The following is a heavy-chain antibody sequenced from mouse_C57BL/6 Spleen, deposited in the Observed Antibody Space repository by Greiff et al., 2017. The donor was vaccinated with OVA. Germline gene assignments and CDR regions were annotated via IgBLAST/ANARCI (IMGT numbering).Heavy chain of an antibody. J-gene: IGHJ3*01. CDR3: ARGSAWFAY. CDR1: GYTFTSYW. CDR2: IDTSDSNT. V-gene: IGHV1-69*01. Sequence: QVQLQQPGAELVMPGASVKLSCKASGYTFTSYWMPWVKQRPGKGLEWIGEIDTSDSNTNYNEKFKGKSTLTVDKSSSTAYMQLSSLTSAVSAIYYSARGSAWFAYWGQGTLVTVSA.